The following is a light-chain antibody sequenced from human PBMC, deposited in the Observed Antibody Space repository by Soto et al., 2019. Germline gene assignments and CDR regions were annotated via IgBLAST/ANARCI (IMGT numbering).Light chain of an antibody. CDR3: QHYNSYSEA. V-gene: IGKV1-5*01. Sequence: DIQMTQSPSTLSASVGDRVTITCRASQNINRWLAWYQQKPGKAPKLLIYDASNLESGVPSRFSGSGSGTDFTLTISGLQPDDFATYYCQHYNSYSEAFGQGTKVDIK. CDR2: DAS. CDR1: QNINRW. J-gene: IGKJ1*01.